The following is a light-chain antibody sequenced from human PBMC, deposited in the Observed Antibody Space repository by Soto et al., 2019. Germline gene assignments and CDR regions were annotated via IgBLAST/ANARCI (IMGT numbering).Light chain of an antibody. Sequence: QSALTQPASVSGSPGQSITISCTGTSNNLGSYNFVSWYQQHPGKAPKVIIYEGNQRPSGVSNRFSGSKSGNTASLTISGLQVEDEADYYCYSYAGSSTYVFATGTKLTVL. J-gene: IGLJ1*01. CDR1: SNNLGSYNF. CDR2: EGN. V-gene: IGLV2-23*01. CDR3: YSYAGSSTYV.